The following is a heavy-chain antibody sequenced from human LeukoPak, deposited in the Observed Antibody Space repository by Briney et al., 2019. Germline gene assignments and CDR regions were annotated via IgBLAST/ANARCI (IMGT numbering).Heavy chain of an antibody. D-gene: IGHD2-15*01. CDR1: GFTFSSYA. J-gene: IGHJ4*02. CDR2: ISYDGSNK. V-gene: IGHV3-30-3*01. Sequence: GRSLRLSCAASGFTFSSYAMHWVRQAPGKGLEWVAVISYDGSNKYYADSVKGRFTISRDNSKNTLYLQMNSLRAGDTALYYCARGPRDIVVEDAHYFDYWGQGTLVTVSS. CDR3: ARGPRDIVVEDAHYFDY.